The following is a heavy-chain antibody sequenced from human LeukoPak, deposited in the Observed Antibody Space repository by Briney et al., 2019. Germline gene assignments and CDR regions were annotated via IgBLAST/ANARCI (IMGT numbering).Heavy chain of an antibody. V-gene: IGHV4-34*01. CDR2: INHSGST. Sequence: SETLSLTCAVYGGSFSGYYWSWIRQPPGKGLEWIGEINHSGSTNYNPSLKSRVTISVDTSKNQFSLKLSSVTAADTAVYYCARARVTRHSSGRNWFHPWGQGTLVTVSS. D-gene: IGHD6-19*01. CDR1: GGSFSGYY. J-gene: IGHJ5*02. CDR3: ARARVTRHSSGRNWFHP.